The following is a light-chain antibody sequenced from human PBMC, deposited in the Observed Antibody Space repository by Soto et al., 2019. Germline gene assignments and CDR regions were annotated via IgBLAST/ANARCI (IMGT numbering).Light chain of an antibody. CDR3: QQYNTYVWT. Sequence: DIQMTQSPSTLSASVGDRVTITCRASQSVNTWLAWYQQKPGKAPKLLIHKASTLESGVPSRFSGSGSGTEFTLTITSLQPDDFATYYCQQYNTYVWTFGQGTKVDI. CDR2: KAS. CDR1: QSVNTW. V-gene: IGKV1-5*03. J-gene: IGKJ1*01.